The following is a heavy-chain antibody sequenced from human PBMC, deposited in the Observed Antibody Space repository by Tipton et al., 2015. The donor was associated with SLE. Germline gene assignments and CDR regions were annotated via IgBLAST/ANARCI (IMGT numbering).Heavy chain of an antibody. CDR3: ARVRESRVWYGDYAFY. J-gene: IGHJ4*02. Sequence: GSLRLSCVAPGFSFSTYWMSWVRQAPGKGLEWVASIKPDGSEEYFVDSVKGRFSISRDNAENLLYLQMNSLRAEDTAVYYCARVRESRVWYGDYAFYWGRGALVTVSS. CDR2: IKPDGSEE. V-gene: IGHV3-7*01. CDR1: GFSFSTYW. D-gene: IGHD3-10*01.